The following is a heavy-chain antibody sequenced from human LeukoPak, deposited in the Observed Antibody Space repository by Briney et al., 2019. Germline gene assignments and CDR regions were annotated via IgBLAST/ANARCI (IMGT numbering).Heavy chain of an antibody. J-gene: IGHJ4*02. CDR1: GFTFSSYS. CDR2: ISPSGGGT. D-gene: IGHD7-27*01. V-gene: IGHV3-23*01. CDR3: AQDIAWGAFEH. Sequence: GGSLRLSCAASGFTFSSYSMNWVRQAPGKGLEWVSGISPSGGGTYYADSVKGRFTISRDDSKNTLSLQMNSLRVEATALYYCAQDIAWGAFEHWGQGTLVTVSS.